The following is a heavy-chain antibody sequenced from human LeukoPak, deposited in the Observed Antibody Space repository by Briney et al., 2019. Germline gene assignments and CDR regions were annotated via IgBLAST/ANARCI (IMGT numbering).Heavy chain of an antibody. V-gene: IGHV3-53*05. Sequence: GGSLRLSCAASGFTVSSNYMSWVRQAPGKGLEWVSVIYSDGNTYYADSVKGRFTISRDNSKNTLYLQMNSLRAEDTAVYYCARVHSSWSFDYWGQGTLVTVSS. D-gene: IGHD6-13*01. CDR2: IYSDGNT. J-gene: IGHJ4*02. CDR1: GFTVSSNY. CDR3: ARVHSSWSFDY.